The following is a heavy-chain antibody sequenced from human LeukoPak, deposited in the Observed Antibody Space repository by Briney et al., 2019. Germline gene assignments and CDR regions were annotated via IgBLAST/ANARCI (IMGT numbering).Heavy chain of an antibody. CDR3: ARDGGLGSDY. CDR2: IYYSGST. V-gene: IGHV4-31*03. CDR1: GGSISSGGYY. D-gene: IGHD4-23*01. J-gene: IGHJ4*02. Sequence: SETLSLTCTVSGGSISSGGYYWSWIRQHPGKGLEWIGYIYYSGSTYYNPPLKSRVTISLDTSKNQFSLKLSSVTAADTAVYYCARDGGLGSDYWGQGTLVTVSS.